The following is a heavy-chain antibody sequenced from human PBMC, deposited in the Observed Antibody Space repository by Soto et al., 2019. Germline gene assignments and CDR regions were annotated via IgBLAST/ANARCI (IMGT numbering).Heavy chain of an antibody. D-gene: IGHD4-4*01. J-gene: IGHJ4*02. CDR1: GFTFSSYA. CDR2: ISYDGSNK. Sequence: QPGGSLRLSCAAPGFTFSSYAMHWVRQAPGKGLEWVAVISYDGSNKYYADSVKGRFTISRDNSKNTLYLQMNSLRAEDTAVYYCARDGSVTDYYFDYWGQGTLVTVSS. CDR3: ARDGSVTDYYFDY. V-gene: IGHV3-30-3*01.